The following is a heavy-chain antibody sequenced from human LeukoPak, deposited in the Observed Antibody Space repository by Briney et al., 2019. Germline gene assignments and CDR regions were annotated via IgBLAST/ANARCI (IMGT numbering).Heavy chain of an antibody. V-gene: IGHV4-31*03. D-gene: IGHD3-10*01. CDR2: IYYSGST. CDR1: GGSISSGGYY. J-gene: IGHJ4*02. CDR3: ARVSLVRGLFIFDY. Sequence: SETLSLTCTVSGGSISSGGYYWSWIRQHPGEGLEWIGYIYYSGSTYYNPSLKSRVTVSVDTSKNQFSLKLSSVTAADTAVYYCARVSLVRGLFIFDYWGQGTLVTVSS.